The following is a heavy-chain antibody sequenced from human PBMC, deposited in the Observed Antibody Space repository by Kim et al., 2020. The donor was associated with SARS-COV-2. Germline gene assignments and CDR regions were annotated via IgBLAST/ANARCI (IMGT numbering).Heavy chain of an antibody. D-gene: IGHD2-21*02. CDR1: GFTFSSYS. J-gene: IGHJ1*01. Sequence: GGSLRLSCAASGFTFSSYSMSWVRQAPGKGLEWVSAISGSGGSTYYADSVKGRFTISRDNSKNTLYLQMNSLRAEDTAVYYCAKDLLSLSFVVVTEFQHWGQGTLVTVSS. CDR3: AKDLLSLSFVVVTEFQH. CDR2: ISGSGGST. V-gene: IGHV3-23*01.